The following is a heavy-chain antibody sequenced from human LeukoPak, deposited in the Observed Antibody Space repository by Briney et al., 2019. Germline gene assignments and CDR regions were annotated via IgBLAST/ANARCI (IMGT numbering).Heavy chain of an antibody. V-gene: IGHV4-59*12. D-gene: IGHD6-19*01. CDR3: ARRGSGWYALFWFDP. CDR1: GGSISRYY. CDR2: ISYTGST. Sequence: PSETLSLTCTVSGGSISRYYWSWIRQPPGKGLEWIGYISYTGSTTYNSSLKSRVTISVDTSKNQFSLKLSSVTAADTAVYYCARRGSGWYALFWFDPWGQGTLVTVSS. J-gene: IGHJ5*02.